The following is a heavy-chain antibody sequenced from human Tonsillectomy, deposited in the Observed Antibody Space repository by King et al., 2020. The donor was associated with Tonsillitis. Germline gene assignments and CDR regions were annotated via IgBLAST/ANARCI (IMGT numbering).Heavy chain of an antibody. Sequence: VQLVESGGGVVQPGRSLRLSCAASGFTFSSYGMHWVRQAPGKGLEWVAVISYDGSNKYYADSVKGRFTISRDNSKNTLYLQMNSLRAEDTAVYYCATDGAASGYSYGSYWADYYYYGMDVWGQGTTVTVSS. CDR1: GFTFSSYG. CDR2: ISYDGSNK. V-gene: IGHV3-30*03. CDR3: ATDGAASGYSYGSYWADYYYYGMDV. D-gene: IGHD5-18*01. J-gene: IGHJ6*02.